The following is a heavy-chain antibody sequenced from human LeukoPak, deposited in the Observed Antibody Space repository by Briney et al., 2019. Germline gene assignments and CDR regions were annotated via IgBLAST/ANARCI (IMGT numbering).Heavy chain of an antibody. V-gene: IGHV3-30*02. CDR2: IRYDGSNK. CDR3: AKVGRGSSDAFDI. Sequence: GGSLRLSCAASGFTFSSYGMHWVRQAPGKGLEWVAFIRYDGSNKYYADSVKGRFTISRDNSKNTLYLQINSLRAEDTAVYYCAKVGRGSSDAFDIWGQGTMVTVSS. CDR1: GFTFSSYG. J-gene: IGHJ3*02. D-gene: IGHD3-10*01.